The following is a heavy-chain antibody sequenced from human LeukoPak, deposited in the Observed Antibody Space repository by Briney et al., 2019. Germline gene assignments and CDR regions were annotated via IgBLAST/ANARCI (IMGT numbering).Heavy chain of an antibody. J-gene: IGHJ6*03. CDR2: IRGNAGTT. D-gene: IGHD1-7*01. V-gene: IGHV3-23*01. Sequence: GGSLGLSCAASGFIFSNYAMIWVRQAPGKGLEWVSSIRGNAGTTYYADSVKGRFTIFRDNSKNMLYLQMNSLRVEDTAVYYCAKRRGLELLYYYYMDVWGKGTTVTASS. CDR1: GFIFSNYA. CDR3: AKRRGLELLYYYYMDV.